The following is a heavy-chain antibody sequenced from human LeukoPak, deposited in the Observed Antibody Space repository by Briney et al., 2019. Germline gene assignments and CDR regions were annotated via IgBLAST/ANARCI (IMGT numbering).Heavy chain of an antibody. D-gene: IGHD3-16*01. CDR3: ANLLGVNDY. CDR2: ISGSGGST. V-gene: IGHV3-23*01. Sequence: GGSLRLSCAASGFTFSSYAMSWVRQAPGKGLEWVLAISGSGGSTYYADSVEGRFTISRDNSKNTPYLQMNSLRAEDTAVYYCANLLGVNDYWGQGTLVTVSS. J-gene: IGHJ4*02. CDR1: GFTFSSYA.